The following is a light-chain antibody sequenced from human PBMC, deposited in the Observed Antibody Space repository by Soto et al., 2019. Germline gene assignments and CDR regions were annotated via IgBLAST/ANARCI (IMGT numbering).Light chain of an antibody. Sequence: DIQMTQSPSSLSASVGDRVTITCRASQGMSNYLAWYQQKPGKVPKLLIYAASTLQSGVPSRFSGSGSGTDVTLTISSLQPEDVATYYCQKYSSAPRTFGKGTKVEIK. V-gene: IGKV1-27*01. CDR2: AAS. J-gene: IGKJ1*01. CDR1: QGMSNY. CDR3: QKYSSAPRT.